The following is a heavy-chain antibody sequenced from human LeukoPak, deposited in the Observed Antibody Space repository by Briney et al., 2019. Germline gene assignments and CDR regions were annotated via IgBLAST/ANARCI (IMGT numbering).Heavy chain of an antibody. Sequence: GRSLRLSCAASGFTFSSYGMHWVRQAPGKGLEWVAVIWFDGSNKFYRDSVRGRFTISRDNSENTLFLQMNSLSSEDTAVYYCAKKGAVGIAAAAFDNWGQGTLVIVSS. CDR1: GFTFSSYG. V-gene: IGHV3-33*06. D-gene: IGHD6-13*01. J-gene: IGHJ4*02. CDR2: IWFDGSNK. CDR3: AKKGAVGIAAAAFDN.